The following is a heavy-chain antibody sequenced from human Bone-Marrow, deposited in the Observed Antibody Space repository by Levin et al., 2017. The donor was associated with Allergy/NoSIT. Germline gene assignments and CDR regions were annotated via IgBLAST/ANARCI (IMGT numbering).Heavy chain of an antibody. CDR1: GDSISSNSYY. CDR3: ASQRLDYFDSGSSKEPFDS. V-gene: IGHV4-39*01. J-gene: IGHJ5*01. CDR2: IYYSGST. D-gene: IGHD3-10*01. Sequence: SETLSLTCTVSGDSISSNSYYWGWIRQSPGKGLEWIGNIYYSGSTYYNPSLKSRVTISVDTSKNQFSLKLSSATAADTAVYYCASQRLDYFDSGSSKEPFDSWGQGTLVTVSS.